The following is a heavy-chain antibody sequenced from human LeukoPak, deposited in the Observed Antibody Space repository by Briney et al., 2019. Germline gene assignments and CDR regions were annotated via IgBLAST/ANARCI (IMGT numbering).Heavy chain of an antibody. CDR3: ARAPPSPIAAAGDGNAFDI. V-gene: IGHV4-39*07. J-gene: IGHJ3*02. CDR1: GGSISSSSYY. Sequence: SETLSLTCTVSGGSISSSSYYWGWIRQPPGKGLEWIGSIYYSGSTYYNPSLKSRVTISVDTSKNQFSLKLSSVTAADTAVYYCARAPPSPIAAAGDGNAFDIWGQGTMVTVS. D-gene: IGHD6-13*01. CDR2: IYYSGST.